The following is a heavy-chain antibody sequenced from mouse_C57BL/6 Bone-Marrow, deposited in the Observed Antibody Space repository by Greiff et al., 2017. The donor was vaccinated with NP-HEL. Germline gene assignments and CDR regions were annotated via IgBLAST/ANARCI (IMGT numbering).Heavy chain of an antibody. CDR1: GFTFSDYG. CDR2: ISSGSSTI. Sequence: VQLQQSGGGLVKPGGSLKLSCAASGFTFSDYGMHWVRQAPEKGLEWVAYISSGSSTIYYADTVKGRFTISRDNAKNTLFLQMTSLRSEDTAMYYCARPTMGDYGEGRFAYWGQGTLVTVSA. D-gene: IGHD1-1*02. J-gene: IGHJ3*01. V-gene: IGHV5-17*01. CDR3: ARPTMGDYGEGRFAY.